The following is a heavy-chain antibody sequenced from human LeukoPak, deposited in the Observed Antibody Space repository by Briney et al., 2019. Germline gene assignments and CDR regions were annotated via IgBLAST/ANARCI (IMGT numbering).Heavy chain of an antibody. CDR1: GYSFSSYW. J-gene: IGHJ2*01. CDR2: IDPSDSYT. V-gene: IGHV5-10-1*01. D-gene: IGHD6-19*01. CDR3: ARPAVAGQNWYFDL. Sequence: PGESLRISCKGSGYSFSSYWISWLRQMPGKGLEWMGKIDPSDSYTAYSPSFQGHVTISADRSVSTAYLQWSSLKASDTAMYYCARPAVAGQNWYFDLWGRGTLVTVSS.